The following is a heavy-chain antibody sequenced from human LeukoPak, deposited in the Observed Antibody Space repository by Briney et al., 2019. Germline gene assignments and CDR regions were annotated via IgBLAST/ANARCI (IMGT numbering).Heavy chain of an antibody. CDR1: GFTFSSYG. Sequence: PGGSLRLSCAASGFTFSSYGMSWVRQAPGKGLEWVSSISSSSSYIYYADSVKGRFTISRDNAKNSLYLQMNSLRAEDTAVYYCARDRLYYYDSSVYRWFDPWGQGTLVTVSS. CDR2: ISSSSSYI. J-gene: IGHJ5*02. CDR3: ARDRLYYYDSSVYRWFDP. D-gene: IGHD3-22*01. V-gene: IGHV3-21*01.